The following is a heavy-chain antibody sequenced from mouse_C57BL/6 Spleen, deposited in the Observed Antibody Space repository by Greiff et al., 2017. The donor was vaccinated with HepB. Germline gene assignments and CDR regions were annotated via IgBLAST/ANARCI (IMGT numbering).Heavy chain of an antibody. Sequence: QVQLQQPGAELVKPGASVKLSCKASGYTFTSYWMHWVKQRPGQGLEWIGMIHPNSGSTNYNEKFKSKATLTVDKSSSTAYMQLSSLTSEDSAVYYCASSPTTVVFDYWGQGTTLTVSS. J-gene: IGHJ2*01. D-gene: IGHD1-1*01. CDR3: ASSPTTVVFDY. V-gene: IGHV1-64*01. CDR1: GYTFTSYW. CDR2: IHPNSGST.